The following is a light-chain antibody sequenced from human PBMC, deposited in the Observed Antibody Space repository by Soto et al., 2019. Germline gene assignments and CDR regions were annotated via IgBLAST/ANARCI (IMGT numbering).Light chain of an antibody. Sequence: QSVLTQPRSVSGSPGQSVTISCTGTGSDVGGFNYVSWYQQHPAKAPKLMIFDVTKRPSGVPDRFSGTKSGNTASLTISGLQAEDEADYYCSSYAGSVVFGGGTKLTVL. CDR3: SSYAGSVV. CDR2: DVT. V-gene: IGLV2-11*01. J-gene: IGLJ2*01. CDR1: GSDVGGFNY.